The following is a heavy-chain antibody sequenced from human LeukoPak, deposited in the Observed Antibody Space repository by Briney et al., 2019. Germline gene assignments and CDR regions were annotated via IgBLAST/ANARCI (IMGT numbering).Heavy chain of an antibody. J-gene: IGHJ6*03. Sequence: ASVKVSCKASGYTFTSYGISWVRQAPGQGLEWMGSISAYNGNTNYAQKLQGRVTMTTDTSTSTAYMELRSLRSDDTAVYYCARILYGPGSYGYYYYMDVWGKGTTVTISS. CDR1: GYTFTSYG. D-gene: IGHD3-10*01. CDR2: ISAYNGNT. CDR3: ARILYGPGSYGYYYYMDV. V-gene: IGHV1-18*01.